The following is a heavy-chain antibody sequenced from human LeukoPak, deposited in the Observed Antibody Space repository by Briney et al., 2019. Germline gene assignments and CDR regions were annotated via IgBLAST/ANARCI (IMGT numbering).Heavy chain of an antibody. CDR2: IYYSGST. Sequence: SETLSLTCTVSGGSISSSSYYWGWIRQPPGKGLEWIGSIYYSGSTYYNPSLKSRVTISVDTSKNQFSLKLSSVTAADTAVYYCAREGYCGGDCYPNWFDPWGQGTLVTVSS. CDR3: AREGYCGGDCYPNWFDP. CDR1: GGSISSSSYY. J-gene: IGHJ5*02. D-gene: IGHD2-21*02. V-gene: IGHV4-39*07.